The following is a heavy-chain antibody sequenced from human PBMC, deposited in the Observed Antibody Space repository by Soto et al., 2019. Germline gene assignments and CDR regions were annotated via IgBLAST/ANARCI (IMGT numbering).Heavy chain of an antibody. CDR2: INTNSGDT. Sequence: GASVKVSCKASEYSFSDYYIHWVRQAPGQGLEWMGWINTNSGDTNSAQKFQGWVTMTRDPSISTAYVYLSRLRSDDAAIYSCARGVRVSYWGQGALVTVSS. CDR3: ARGVRVSY. V-gene: IGHV1-2*04. CDR1: EYSFSDYY. J-gene: IGHJ4*02. D-gene: IGHD3-10*01.